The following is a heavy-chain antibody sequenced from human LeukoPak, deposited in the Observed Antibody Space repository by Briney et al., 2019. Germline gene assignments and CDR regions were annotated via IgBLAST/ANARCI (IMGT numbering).Heavy chain of an antibody. D-gene: IGHD3-3*01. CDR2: IYSGST. CDR1: GGSISSSSFH. V-gene: IGHV4-39*07. J-gene: IGHJ5*02. Sequence: SETLSLTCTVSGGSISSSSFHWGWIRQPPGKGLEWIGSIYSGSTDYNPSLKSRVTISVDTSKSQFSLKLSSVTAADTAVYYCARHPPSGYYHWFDPWGQGTLVTVSS. CDR3: ARHPPSGYYHWFDP.